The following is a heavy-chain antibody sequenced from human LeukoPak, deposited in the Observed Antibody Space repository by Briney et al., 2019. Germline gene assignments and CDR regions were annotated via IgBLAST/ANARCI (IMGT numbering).Heavy chain of an antibody. V-gene: IGHV4-30-2*01. J-gene: IGHJ4*02. CDR2: IYHSGST. D-gene: IGHD3-22*01. CDR3: ARGGNYDSTFDY. CDR1: GGSISSGGYS. Sequence: PSQTLSLTSAVSGGSISSGGYSWSWIRQPPGKGLEWIGYIYHSGSTYYNPSLKSRVTISVDRSKNQFSLKLSSVTAADTAVYYCARGGNYDSTFDYWGQGTLVTVSS.